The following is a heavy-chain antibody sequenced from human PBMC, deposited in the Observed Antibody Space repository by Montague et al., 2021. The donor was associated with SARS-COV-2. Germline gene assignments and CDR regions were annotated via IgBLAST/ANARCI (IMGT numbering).Heavy chain of an antibody. V-gene: IGHV4-39*01. CDR2: IYYRGST. CDR3: ATQEDPSGWIPGPFDF. CDR1: GDSISSYY. J-gene: IGHJ4*02. Sequence: SETLSLTCTVSGDSISSYYWAWIRQPPGKGLEWIGSIYYRGSTYYNPSLKSRVIISVDTSKNQLSLKLSSVTAADTAVYYCATQEDPSGWIPGPFDFWGQGTLLTVSS. D-gene: IGHD6-19*01.